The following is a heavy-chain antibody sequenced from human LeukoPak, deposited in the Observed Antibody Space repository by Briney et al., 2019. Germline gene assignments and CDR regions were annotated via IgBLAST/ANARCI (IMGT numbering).Heavy chain of an antibody. CDR2: IYYSGST. CDR1: GGSISSSSYY. V-gene: IGHV4-39*01. CDR3: ARHEGSGWYRTVYYYYGMDV. J-gene: IGHJ6*02. D-gene: IGHD6-19*01. Sequence: SGTLSLTCTVSGGSISSSSYYWGWIRQPPGKGLEWIGSIYYSGSTYYNPSLKSRVTISVDTSKNQFSLKLSSVTAADTAVYYCARHEGSGWYRTVYYYYGMDVWGQGTTVTVSS.